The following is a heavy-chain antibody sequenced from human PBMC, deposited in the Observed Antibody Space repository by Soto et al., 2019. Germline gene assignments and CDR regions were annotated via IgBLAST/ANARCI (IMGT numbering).Heavy chain of an antibody. V-gene: IGHV1-2*04. Sequence: QVQLVQSGAEVKKPGASVKVSCKASGYTFTGYYMHWVRQAPGQGLEWMGWINPNSGGTNYAQKFQGWVTMTRDTPISTAYMGLGRLRSDDTAVYYCARGGIAAAGTFDYWGQGTLVTVSS. D-gene: IGHD6-13*01. CDR1: GYTFTGYY. CDR3: ARGGIAAAGTFDY. J-gene: IGHJ4*02. CDR2: INPNSGGT.